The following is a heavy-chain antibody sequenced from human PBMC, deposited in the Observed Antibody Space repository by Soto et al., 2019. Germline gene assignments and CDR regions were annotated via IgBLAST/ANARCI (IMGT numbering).Heavy chain of an antibody. CDR1: GFTFSSYA. V-gene: IGHV3-23*01. CDR3: AKEIGYSSKYYGMDV. J-gene: IGHJ6*02. Sequence: GGSLRLSCAASGFTFSSYAMSWVRQAPGKGLEWVSAISGSGGSTYYADSVKGRFTISRDNSKNTLYLQMNSLGAEDTAVYYCAKEIGYSSKYYGMDVWGQGTTVTVSS. D-gene: IGHD6-19*01. CDR2: ISGSGGST.